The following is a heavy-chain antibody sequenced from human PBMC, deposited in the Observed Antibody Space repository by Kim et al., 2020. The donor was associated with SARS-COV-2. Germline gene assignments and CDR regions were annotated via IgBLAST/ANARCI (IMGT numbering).Heavy chain of an antibody. Sequence: KGRFTISRDNAKNSLYLQMNSLRAEDTAVYYCARVGCGGDCHRSLVYFDYWGQGTLVTVSS. D-gene: IGHD2-21*02. V-gene: IGHV3-11*06. J-gene: IGHJ4*02. CDR3: ARVGCGGDCHRSLVYFDY.